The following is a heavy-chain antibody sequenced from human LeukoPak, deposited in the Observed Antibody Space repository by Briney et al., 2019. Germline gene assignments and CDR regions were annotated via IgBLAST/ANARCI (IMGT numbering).Heavy chain of an antibody. CDR1: GFTFSSYG. CDR2: IWYDGSDK. Sequence: GRSLRLSCAASGFTFSSYGMHWVRQAPGKGLEWVAVIWYDGSDKYYADSVKGRFTISRDKPKSTLYLQMNSLRAEDTAVYYCATPSTKRKDTAMVGGWFDPWGQGTLVTVSS. D-gene: IGHD5-18*01. CDR3: ATPSTKRKDTAMVGGWFDP. J-gene: IGHJ5*02. V-gene: IGHV3-33*01.